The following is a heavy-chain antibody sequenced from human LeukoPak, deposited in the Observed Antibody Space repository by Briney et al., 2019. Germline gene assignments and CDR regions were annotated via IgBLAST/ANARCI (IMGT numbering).Heavy chain of an antibody. Sequence: SETLSLTCAVYGGSFSGYYWSWIRQPPGKGLEWIGEINHSGSTNYNPSLKSRVTISVDTSKNQFSLKLSSVTAAGTAVYCCARRGYYDFWSGQNWFDPWGQGTLVTVSS. D-gene: IGHD3-3*01. V-gene: IGHV4-34*01. CDR2: INHSGST. CDR1: GGSFSGYY. J-gene: IGHJ5*02. CDR3: ARRGYYDFWSGQNWFDP.